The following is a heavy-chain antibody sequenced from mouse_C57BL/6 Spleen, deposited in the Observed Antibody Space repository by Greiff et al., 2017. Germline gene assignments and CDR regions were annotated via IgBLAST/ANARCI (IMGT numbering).Heavy chain of an antibody. CDR3: ARVPLTAYYVDY. V-gene: IGHV5-9*01. Sequence: DVMLVESGGGLVQPGGSLKLFCAASGFTFSSYTMSWVRQTPEKRLEWVATISGGGGNTYYPNSVKGRFTISRDNAKNTLYLQMSSLRSEDTALYYCARVPLTAYYVDYWGQGTTLTVSS. D-gene: IGHD4-1*01. CDR1: GFTFSSYT. CDR2: ISGGGGNT. J-gene: IGHJ2*01.